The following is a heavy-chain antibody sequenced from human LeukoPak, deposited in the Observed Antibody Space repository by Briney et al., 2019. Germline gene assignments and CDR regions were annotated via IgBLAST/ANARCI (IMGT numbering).Heavy chain of an antibody. CDR1: GGSFSSSSYY. D-gene: IGHD3-9*01. V-gene: IGHV4-39*01. CDR3: ARSDMGYDILTSDGPFDY. CDR2: IFYSGST. Sequence: SETLSLTCTVSGGSFSSSSYYWGWIRQPPGKGLEWIGSIFYSGSTYYNPSLKSRVTISVDTSKNQFSLNLSSVTAADTAVYYCARSDMGYDILTSDGPFDYWGQGTLVTVSS. J-gene: IGHJ4*01.